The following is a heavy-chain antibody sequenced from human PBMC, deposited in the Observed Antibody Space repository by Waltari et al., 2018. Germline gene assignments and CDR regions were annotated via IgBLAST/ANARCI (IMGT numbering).Heavy chain of an antibody. CDR3: ARDQRAASSSRAFDI. D-gene: IGHD6-6*01. Sequence: EVRLVESGGDLIQPGGSLRLSCAASGFSVSSNYMSWVRQAPGKGLGWVSIIYRSGTTYYADSVRGRFTISRDNSKNTLYLQMNSLRAEDTAVYYCARDQRAASSSRAFDIWGQGTMVTVSS. J-gene: IGHJ3*02. CDR2: IYRSGTT. CDR1: GFSVSSNY. V-gene: IGHV3-53*01.